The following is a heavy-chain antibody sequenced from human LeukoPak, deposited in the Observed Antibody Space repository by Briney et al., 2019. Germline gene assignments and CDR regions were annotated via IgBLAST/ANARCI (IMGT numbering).Heavy chain of an antibody. D-gene: IGHD3-22*01. CDR1: GYTFTSYG. Sequence: ASVKVSCKASGYTFTSYGISWVRQAPGQGLEWMGWISAYNGNTNYAQKLQGRVTMTTDTSTSTAYMELRSLRSDDTAVYYCARDPPREYYDSSGYYYGYAFDICGQGTMVTVSS. CDR2: ISAYNGNT. CDR3: ARDPPREYYDSSGYYYGYAFDI. J-gene: IGHJ3*02. V-gene: IGHV1-18*01.